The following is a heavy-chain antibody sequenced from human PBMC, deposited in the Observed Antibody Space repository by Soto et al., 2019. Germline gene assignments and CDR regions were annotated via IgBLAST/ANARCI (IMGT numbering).Heavy chain of an antibody. CDR3: AKVGVEYCGGDCYSDY. CDR2: ISFDGNNK. V-gene: IGHV3-30*18. J-gene: IGHJ4*02. CDR1: GFSFSNYG. D-gene: IGHD2-21*02. Sequence: QVQLVESGGGVVQPGRSLRLSCAASGFSFSNYGMLWVRQAPGKGLEWVALISFDGNNKHYADSVKGRFTISRDISKNTVYVQMNIPRAEDSAVYYCAKVGVEYCGGDCYSDYWGQGTRVTVSS.